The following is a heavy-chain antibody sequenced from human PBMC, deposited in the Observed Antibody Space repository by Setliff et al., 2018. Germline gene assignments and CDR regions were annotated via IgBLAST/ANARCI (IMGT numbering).Heavy chain of an antibody. J-gene: IGHJ4*02. V-gene: IGHV3-23*01. D-gene: IGHD6-19*01. CDR2: ISGSGGST. CDR3: ARAKGGYSSGRPFDY. CDR1: GFTFSSYS. Sequence: HPGGSLRLSCAASGFTFSSYSMNWVRQAPGKGLEWVSAISGSGGSTYYADSVKGRFTISRDNSKNTLYLQMNSLRAEDTAVYYCARAKGGYSSGRPFDYWGQGTLVTVSS.